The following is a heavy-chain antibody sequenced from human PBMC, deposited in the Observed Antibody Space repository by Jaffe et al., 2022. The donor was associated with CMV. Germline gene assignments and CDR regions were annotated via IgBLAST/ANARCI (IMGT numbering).Heavy chain of an antibody. D-gene: IGHD3-9*01. Sequence: EVQLVESGGGLAQPGGSLRLSCAASGFTFSNYWMHWVRQAPGKGLVWVSRISSDGSSTTDADSVKGRFTVSRDNVKNTLYLQMNSLRAEDTAVYYCASGTILTGFYLDAFDIWGQGTMVTVSS. J-gene: IGHJ3*02. CDR2: ISSDGSST. CDR3: ASGTILTGFYLDAFDI. CDR1: GFTFSNYW. V-gene: IGHV3-74*01.